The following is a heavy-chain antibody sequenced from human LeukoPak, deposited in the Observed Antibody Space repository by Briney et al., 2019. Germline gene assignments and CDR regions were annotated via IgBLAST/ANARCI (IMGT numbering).Heavy chain of an antibody. CDR1: GGTFSSYA. CDR3: ARDRVEGIAVTGTGWFDP. Sequence: SVKVSCKASGGTFSSYAISWVRQAPGQGLEWMRRIIPILGIANYAQKFQGRVTITADKSTSTAYMELSSLRSEDTAVYYCARDRVEGIAVTGTGWFDPWGQGTLVTVSS. V-gene: IGHV1-69*04. D-gene: IGHD6-19*01. CDR2: IIPILGIA. J-gene: IGHJ5*02.